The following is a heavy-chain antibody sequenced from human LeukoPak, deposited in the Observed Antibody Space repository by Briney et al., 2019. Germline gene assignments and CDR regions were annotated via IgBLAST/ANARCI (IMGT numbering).Heavy chain of an antibody. CDR1: GGSLSSYY. CDR3: ARISSVASVVMDY. Sequence: SETLSLTCTVSGGSLSSYYWSWIRQSPGKGLEWIGYIYYSGSSNYNPSLKSRVTISVDTSKNQFSLKLSSVTAADTAVYYCARISSVASVVMDYWGQGTLVTVSS. D-gene: IGHD4-23*01. CDR2: IYYSGSS. J-gene: IGHJ4*02. V-gene: IGHV4-59*01.